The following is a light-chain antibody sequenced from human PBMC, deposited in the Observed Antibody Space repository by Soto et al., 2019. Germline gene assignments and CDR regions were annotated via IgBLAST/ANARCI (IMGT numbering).Light chain of an antibody. CDR3: QQYNKWPPWT. J-gene: IGKJ1*01. CDR2: GAS. V-gene: IGKV3-15*01. CDR1: QSVSTN. Sequence: EIVMTQSPDTLSVSPGERATLSCRASQSVSTNLAWYQQKPGQAPRLLIYGASTRATGLPARFSGSGSGTDFTLTISSVQSEDFAVYYCQQYNKWPPWTFGQGTKVDIK.